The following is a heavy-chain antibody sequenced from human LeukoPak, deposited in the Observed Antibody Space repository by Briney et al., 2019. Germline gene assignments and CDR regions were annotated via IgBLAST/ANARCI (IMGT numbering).Heavy chain of an antibody. D-gene: IGHD2-21*02. CDR2: ISSSSSYI. CDR3: ARGRTAKTPFDY. V-gene: IGHV3-21*01. J-gene: IGHJ4*02. CDR1: GFTFSSYS. Sequence: GGSLRLSCAASGFTFSSYSMNWVRQAPGKGLEWVSSISSSSSYIYYADSVKGRFTTSRDNAKNSLYLQMNSLRAEDTAVYYCARGRTAKTPFDYWGQGTLVTVSS.